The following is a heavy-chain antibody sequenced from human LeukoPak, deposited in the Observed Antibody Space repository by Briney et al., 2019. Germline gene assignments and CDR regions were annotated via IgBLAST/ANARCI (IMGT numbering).Heavy chain of an antibody. CDR2: TFYRSKWSN. CDR1: GDSVSSNRAA. D-gene: IGHD5-24*01. CDR3: ARNRLWLQSDFDY. V-gene: IGHV6-1*01. J-gene: IGHJ4*02. Sequence: SQTLSLTCALPGDSVSSNRAAWNWIRQSPSRGLEWLVRTFYRSKWSNDYAVSVKSRITINPDTSKNQFSLQLNSVTPEDTAVYYCARNRLWLQSDFDYWGQGTLVTVSS.